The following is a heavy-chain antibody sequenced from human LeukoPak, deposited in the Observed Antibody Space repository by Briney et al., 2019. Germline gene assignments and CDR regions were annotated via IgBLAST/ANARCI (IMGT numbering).Heavy chain of an antibody. J-gene: IGHJ6*02. CDR1: GYTLTELS. V-gene: IGHV1-24*01. D-gene: IGHD3-16*02. CDR2: FDPEDGET. Sequence: ASVKVSCKVSGYTLTELSMHWVRQAPGKGLEWMGGFDPEDGETIYAQKLQGRVTMTEDTSTDTAYMELSSLRSEDTAVYYCATAPYVWGSYRYISAGYYYCGMDVWGQGTTVTVSS. CDR3: ATAPYVWGSYRYISAGYYYCGMDV.